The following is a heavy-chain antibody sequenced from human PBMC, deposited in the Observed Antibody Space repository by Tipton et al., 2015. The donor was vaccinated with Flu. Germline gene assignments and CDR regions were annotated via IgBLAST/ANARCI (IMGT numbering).Heavy chain of an antibody. Sequence: TLSLTCSVSGDSIGSRYYWGWIRQPPRKGLEWIGNIHRSGNTYQNPSLKSRVTISVDTSKNQFSLKLSSVTAADTAVYYCARGLYGSGSYQRRYFDYWGQGTLVTVSS. CDR1: GDSIGSRYY. V-gene: IGHV4-38-2*02. D-gene: IGHD3-10*01. CDR3: ARGLYGSGSYQRRYFDY. J-gene: IGHJ4*02. CDR2: IHRSGNT.